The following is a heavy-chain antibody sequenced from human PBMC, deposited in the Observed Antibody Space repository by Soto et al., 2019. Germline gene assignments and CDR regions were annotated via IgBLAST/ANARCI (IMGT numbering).Heavy chain of an antibody. CDR1: GASIRSSNW. J-gene: IGHJ5*02. D-gene: IGHD3-10*01. CDR2: IYHSGGT. CDR3: ARGSRDPDWFDP. Sequence: QVQLQESGPGLVKPSGTLSLTCAVSGASIRSSNWWTWVRQSPGKGLEWIGEIYHSGGTNYQPSLKRRVTISVDKSKNQFSLELRSVTAADTAVYYCARGSRDPDWFDPWGQGTLVTVSS. V-gene: IGHV4-4*02.